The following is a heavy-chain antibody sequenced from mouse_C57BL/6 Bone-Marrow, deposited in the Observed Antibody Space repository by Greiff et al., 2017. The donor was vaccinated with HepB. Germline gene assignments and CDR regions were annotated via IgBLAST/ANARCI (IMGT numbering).Heavy chain of an antibody. Sequence: VQLQQSGAELVRPGASVTLSCKASGYTFTDYEMHWVKQTPVHGLEWIGAIDPETGGTAYNQKFKGKAILTADKSSSTAYRELRSLTSEDSAVYYCTTLGGYYFDYWGQGTTLTVSS. CDR2: IDPETGGT. J-gene: IGHJ2*01. CDR3: TTLGGYYFDY. D-gene: IGHD3-3*01. CDR1: GYTFTDYE. V-gene: IGHV1-15*01.